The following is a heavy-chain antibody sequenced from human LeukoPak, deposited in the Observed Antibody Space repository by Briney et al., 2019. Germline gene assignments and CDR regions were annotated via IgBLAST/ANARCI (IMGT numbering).Heavy chain of an antibody. CDR2: TYYRSKWYN. CDR1: GDSVSSNSAA. CDR3: ARDWGSSSWYENWFDP. V-gene: IGHV6-1*01. Sequence: SQTLSLTCAISGDSVSSNSAAWNWIRQSPSRGLEWLGRTYYRSKWYNDYAVPVKSRITIKPDTSKNQFSLQLNSVTPEDTAVYYCARDWGSSSWYENWFDPWGQGTLVILSS. D-gene: IGHD6-13*01. J-gene: IGHJ5*02.